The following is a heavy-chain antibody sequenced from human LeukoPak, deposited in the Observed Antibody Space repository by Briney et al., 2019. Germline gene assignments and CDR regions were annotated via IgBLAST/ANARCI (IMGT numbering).Heavy chain of an antibody. CDR3: ARGVYYDSSGYSAFDI. J-gene: IGHJ3*02. CDR2: INHSGST. V-gene: IGHV4-34*01. CDR1: GGSFSGYY. D-gene: IGHD3-22*01. Sequence: SETLSPTCAVYGGSFSGYYWSWIRQPPGKGLEWIGEINHSGSTNYNPSLKSRVTISVDTSKNQFSLKLSSVTAADTAVYYCARGVYYDSSGYSAFDIWGQGTMVTVSS.